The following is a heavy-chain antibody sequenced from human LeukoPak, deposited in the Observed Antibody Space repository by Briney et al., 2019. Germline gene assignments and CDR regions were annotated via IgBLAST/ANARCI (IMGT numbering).Heavy chain of an antibody. CDR3: ARDGRAGSLFAY. V-gene: IGHV4-59*01. Sequence: PSETLSLTCTVSGGSISSYYWSWIRQPPGKGLEWIGYIYYSGSTNYNPSLKSRVTISVDMSKNQFSLKLSSVTAADTAIYYCARDGRAGSLFAYWGQGTLVTVSS. CDR2: IYYSGST. J-gene: IGHJ4*02. CDR1: GGSISSYY. D-gene: IGHD6-19*01.